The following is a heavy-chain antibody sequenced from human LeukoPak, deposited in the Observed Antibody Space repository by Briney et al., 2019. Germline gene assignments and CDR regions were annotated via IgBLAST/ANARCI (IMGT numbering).Heavy chain of an antibody. D-gene: IGHD6-13*01. CDR2: IIPIFGTA. J-gene: IGHJ4*02. V-gene: IGHV1-69*13. Sequence: GASVKVSCKASGGTFSSYAISWVRQAPEQGLEWMGGIIPIFGTANYAQKFQGRVTITADESTSTAYMELSSLRSEDTAVYYCARVPSAAGYYFDYWGQGTLVTVSS. CDR3: ARVPSAAGYYFDY. CDR1: GGTFSSYA.